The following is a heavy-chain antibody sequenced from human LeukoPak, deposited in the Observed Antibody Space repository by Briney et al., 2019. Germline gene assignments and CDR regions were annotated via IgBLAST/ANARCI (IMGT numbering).Heavy chain of an antibody. D-gene: IGHD5-24*01. CDR3: AYGGDAYKTGY. CDR2: IYYTGSP. V-gene: IGHV4-59*01. J-gene: IGHJ4*02. Sequence: SETLSLTCTVSGASITDYSWSWIRQPPAKGLEWIGYIYYTGSPNYNPSLKSRVTLSLDTSQNQFSLKLTSVTAADAAVYYCAYGGDAYKTGYWGQGTLVTVSS. CDR1: GASITDYS.